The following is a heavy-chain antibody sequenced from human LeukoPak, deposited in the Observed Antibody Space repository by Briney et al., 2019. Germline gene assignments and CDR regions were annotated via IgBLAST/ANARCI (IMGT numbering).Heavy chain of an antibody. CDR2: ISYDGKNK. V-gene: IGHV3-30*04. CDR1: GFPFSTYA. CDR3: ARAGSWAFDL. D-gene: IGHD3-10*01. J-gene: IGHJ2*01. Sequence: GGSLRLSCAASGFPFSTYAMHWVHQAPGKGLEWVAVISYDGKNKKYADSVKGRFSISRDNSKNTLSLQMNSLRLEDTAVYYCARAGSWAFDLWGRGTLVTVSS.